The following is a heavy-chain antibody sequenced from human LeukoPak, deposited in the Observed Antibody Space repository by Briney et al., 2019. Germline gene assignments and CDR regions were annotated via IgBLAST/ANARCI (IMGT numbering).Heavy chain of an antibody. CDR1: GGSFSGYY. CDR3: ARRGTFTYYDILTGYKSGGFQH. D-gene: IGHD3-9*01. CDR2: INHSGST. J-gene: IGHJ1*01. V-gene: IGHV4-34*01. Sequence: SETLSLTCAVYGGSFSGYYWSWIRQPPGKGLERIGEINHSGSTNYNPSLKSRVTISVDTSKNQFSLKLSSVTAADTAVYYCARRGTFTYYDILTGYKSGGFQHWGQGTLVTVSS.